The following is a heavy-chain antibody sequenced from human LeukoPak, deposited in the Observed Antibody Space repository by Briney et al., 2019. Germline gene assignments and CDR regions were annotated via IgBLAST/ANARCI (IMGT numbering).Heavy chain of an antibody. CDR2: ISGSGGST. CDR3: AKVTTRFGELSPNWFDP. V-gene: IGHV3-23*01. J-gene: IGHJ5*02. Sequence: PGGSLRLSCAASGFTFSSYAMSWVRQAPGKGLEWVSAISGSGGSTYYADSVKGRFTISRDNSKNTLYLQMNSLRAEDTAVYYCAKVTTRFGELSPNWFDPWGQGTLVTVSS. D-gene: IGHD3-10*01. CDR1: GFTFSSYA.